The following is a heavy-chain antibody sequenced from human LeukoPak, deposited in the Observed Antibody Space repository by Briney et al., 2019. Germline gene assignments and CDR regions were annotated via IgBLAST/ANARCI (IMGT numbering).Heavy chain of an antibody. V-gene: IGHV4-34*01. CDR2: INHSGST. J-gene: IGHJ5*02. CDR3: AKEFIAAAGTSWFDP. D-gene: IGHD6-13*01. CDR1: GGSFSGYY. Sequence: SETLSLTCAVYGGSFSGYYWSWIRQPPGKGLEWIGEINHSGSTNYNPSLKSRFTISVDTSKNQFSLKLSSVTAADTAVYYCAKEFIAAAGTSWFDPWGQGTLVNVSS.